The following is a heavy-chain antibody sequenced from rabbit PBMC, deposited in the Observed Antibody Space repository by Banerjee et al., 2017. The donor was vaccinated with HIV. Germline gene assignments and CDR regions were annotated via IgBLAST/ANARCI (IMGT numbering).Heavy chain of an antibody. Sequence: QEQLEESGGDLVKPEGSLTLTCTASGFTISSSYWMSWVRQAPGKGLEWIACIYTGDGNTHYASWAKGRFTISKTSSTTVTLQMTSLTVADTATYLCARDTDGYGGAIFNLWGQGTLVTVS. CDR2: IYTGDGNT. CDR3: ARDTDGYGGAIFNL. CDR1: GFTISSSYW. J-gene: IGHJ4*01. D-gene: IGHD6-1*01. V-gene: IGHV1S45*01.